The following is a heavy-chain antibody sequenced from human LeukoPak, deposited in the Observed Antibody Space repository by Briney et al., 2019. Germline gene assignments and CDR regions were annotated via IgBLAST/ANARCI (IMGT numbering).Heavy chain of an antibody. Sequence: GGSLRLSCAASGFTFNTYNMNWVRQAPGKGLEWVSYISSSSGRGTIYYADSVRGRFTISRDNAKNSLYLQMNSLRAEDTAVYYCARGALTIFGVDIGAFDIWGQGTMVTVSS. CDR2: ISSSSGRGTI. D-gene: IGHD3-3*01. CDR3: ARGALTIFGVDIGAFDI. V-gene: IGHV3-48*04. CDR1: GFTFNTYN. J-gene: IGHJ3*02.